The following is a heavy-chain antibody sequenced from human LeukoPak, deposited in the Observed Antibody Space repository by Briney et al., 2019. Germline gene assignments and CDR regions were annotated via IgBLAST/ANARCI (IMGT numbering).Heavy chain of an antibody. CDR2: ISGGGEST. V-gene: IGHV3-48*03. J-gene: IGHJ4*02. CDR3: ARRSGRRYEY. CDR1: GFTFRGYE. Sequence: PGGSLRLSCAASGFTFRGYEMNWVRHAPGRALEWVSHISGGGESTVYPDAVKGRFTISRDNAKNSLHLQMNSLRVEDTGVYYCARRSGRRYEYWGQGVLVTVSP. D-gene: IGHD5-24*01.